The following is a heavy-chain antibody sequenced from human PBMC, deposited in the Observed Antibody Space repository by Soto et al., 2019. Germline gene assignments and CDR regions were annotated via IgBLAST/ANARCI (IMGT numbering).Heavy chain of an antibody. CDR3: AKDAREAAPSDV. J-gene: IGHJ3*01. Sequence: ASVKVSCKASGYAFTSYGINWVRRAPGQGLEWVGWMSTYNENKVYAQRLQGRVAMTMDAATSTASLDLGHLRSDDTAVYYCAKDAREAAPSDVWGQGTMVTVSS. V-gene: IGHV1-18*01. D-gene: IGHD2-15*01. CDR2: MSTYNENK. CDR1: GYAFTSYG.